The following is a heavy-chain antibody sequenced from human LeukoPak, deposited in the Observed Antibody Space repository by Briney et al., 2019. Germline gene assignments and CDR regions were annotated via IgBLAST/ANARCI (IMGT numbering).Heavy chain of an antibody. CDR1: GGPISGYY. CDR3: ARDSAGDYWLDP. V-gene: IGHV4-59*01. CDR2: IYYSGRT. J-gene: IGHJ5*02. D-gene: IGHD7-27*01. Sequence: SETLSLTCTVSGGPISGYYWNWIRQPPGKGLEWIGSIYYSGRTSFNGSLKTRITMSVDTSKNQFSLKLTSVTTADTAVYFCARDSAGDYWLDPWGQGPPVTVPS.